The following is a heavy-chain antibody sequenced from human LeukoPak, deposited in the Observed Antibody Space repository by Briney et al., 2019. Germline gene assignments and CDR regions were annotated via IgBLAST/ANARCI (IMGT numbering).Heavy chain of an antibody. V-gene: IGHV3-30*18. CDR1: GFTFSSYA. CDR3: AKVHLTYYYDSSGYGFQDY. Sequence: GGSLRLSCAASGFTFSSYAMHWVRQAPGKGLEWVTVISCDGGNKFYADSVRGRFTISRDNSKNTLYLQMNSLRAEDTAVYYCAKVHLTYYYDSSGYGFQDYWGQGTLVTVSS. J-gene: IGHJ4*02. CDR2: ISCDGGNK. D-gene: IGHD3-22*01.